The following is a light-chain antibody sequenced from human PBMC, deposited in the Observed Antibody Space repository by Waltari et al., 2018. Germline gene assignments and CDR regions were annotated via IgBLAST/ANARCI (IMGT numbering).Light chain of an antibody. Sequence: DIRMTQSPSSLSASVGDRVTITCRASESIDTYLNWYQHKPGKAPEPLIYAASILQGGVPSRFTGSGTGTYFTLTINSLQPEDFATYYCQQSYTTPFTFGPGTK. V-gene: IGKV1-39*01. CDR2: AAS. CDR1: ESIDTY. CDR3: QQSYTTPFT. J-gene: IGKJ3*01.